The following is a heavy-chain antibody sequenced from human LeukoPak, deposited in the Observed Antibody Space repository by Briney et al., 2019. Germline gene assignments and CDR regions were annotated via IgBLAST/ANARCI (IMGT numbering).Heavy chain of an antibody. Sequence: HPGGSLRLSCAASGFTFSIYGMHWVRQAPGKGLEWVAVISYDGSNIYYADSVKGRFTISRDNSKNTLYLQMNSLRAEDTAVYYCAKFSPAHENGGYYFDYWGQGTLVTVSS. CDR1: GFTFSIYG. V-gene: IGHV3-30*18. CDR2: ISYDGSNI. J-gene: IGHJ4*02. D-gene: IGHD2-8*01. CDR3: AKFSPAHENGGYYFDY.